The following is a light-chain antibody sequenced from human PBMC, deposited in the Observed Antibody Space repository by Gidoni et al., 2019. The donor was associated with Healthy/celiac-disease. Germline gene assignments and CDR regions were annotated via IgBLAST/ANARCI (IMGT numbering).Light chain of an antibody. Sequence: QSVFTPPPSVSEAPGQKVTISCSGSSSNIGNNYVSWYQQLPGTAPKLLIYDNNKRPSGIPDRFSGSKSGTSATLGITGLQTGDEADYYCGTWDSSLSAGVFGGGTKLTVL. V-gene: IGLV1-51*01. CDR1: SSNIGNNY. CDR2: DNN. CDR3: GTWDSSLSAGV. J-gene: IGLJ3*02.